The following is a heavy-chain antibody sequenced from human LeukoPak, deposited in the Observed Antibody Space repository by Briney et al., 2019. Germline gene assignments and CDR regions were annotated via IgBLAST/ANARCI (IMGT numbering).Heavy chain of an antibody. J-gene: IGHJ4*02. CDR1: GFTFSSYA. V-gene: IGHV3-23*01. D-gene: IGHD2-21*01. Sequence: QPGGSLRLSCAASGFTFSSYAMSWVRQAPGEGLEGVSAISGSDGSTYHADSVKGRSTISRDNSKNTLYLQMNSLRAEDTAVYYCAKMWPHYFDYWGQGTLVTVSS. CDR3: AKMWPHYFDY. CDR2: ISGSDGST.